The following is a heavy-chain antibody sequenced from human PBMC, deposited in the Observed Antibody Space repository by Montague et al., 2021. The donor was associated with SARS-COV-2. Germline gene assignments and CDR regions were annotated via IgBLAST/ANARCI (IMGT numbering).Heavy chain of an antibody. D-gene: IGHD3-10*01. Sequence: SLRLSCAASGFTFSSYWMHWVRQAPGKGLVWVSRINSDGSSTSYADSVKGRFTISRDNAENTLYLQMNSLRAEDTAVYYCARVLYYYGRFDYWGQGTLVTVSS. CDR1: GFTFSSYW. V-gene: IGHV3-74*01. CDR2: INSDGSST. J-gene: IGHJ4*02. CDR3: ARVLYYYGRFDY.